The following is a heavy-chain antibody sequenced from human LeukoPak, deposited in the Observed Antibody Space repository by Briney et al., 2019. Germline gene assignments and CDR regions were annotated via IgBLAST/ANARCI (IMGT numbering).Heavy chain of an antibody. V-gene: IGHV1-46*01. CDR2: INPSGGST. J-gene: IGHJ6*02. CDR1: GYTFTSYD. CDR3: ARDFDSSGYYYYYGMDV. D-gene: IGHD3-22*01. Sequence: ASVKVSCKASGYTFTSYDINWVRQATGQGLEWMGIINPSGGSTSYAQKFQGRVTMTRDTSTSTVYMELSSLRSEDTAVYYCARDFDSSGYYYYYGMDVWGQGTTVTVS.